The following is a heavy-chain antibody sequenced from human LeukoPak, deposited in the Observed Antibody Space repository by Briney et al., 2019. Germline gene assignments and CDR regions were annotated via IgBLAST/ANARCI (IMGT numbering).Heavy chain of an antibody. CDR3: ARGMGYYDAFDI. CDR2: IYYSGSN. J-gene: IGHJ3*02. Sequence: PSETLSLTCTVSGVSVCSGSYFCHWTRQPPGRGREWIDYIYYSGSNNYNPPLKGRVTISVDTSKNQFALKLSSVTAADTAVYYCARGMGYYDAFDIWGQGTMVTVSS. V-gene: IGHV4-61*01. CDR1: GVSVCSGSYF. D-gene: IGHD5-18*01.